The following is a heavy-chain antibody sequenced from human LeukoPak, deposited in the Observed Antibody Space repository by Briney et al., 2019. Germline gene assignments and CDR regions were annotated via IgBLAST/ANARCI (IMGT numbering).Heavy chain of an antibody. CDR1: GGSISSYY. V-gene: IGHV4-59*01. J-gene: IGHJ4*02. CDR3: ARAPITMVRGVISPTFDY. D-gene: IGHD3-10*01. Sequence: SETLSLTCTVSGGSISSYYWSWIRQPPGKGLEWIGYIYYSGSTNYNPSPKSRVTISVDTSKNQFSLKLSSVTAADTAVYYCARAPITMVRGVISPTFDYWGQGTLVTVSS. CDR2: IYYSGST.